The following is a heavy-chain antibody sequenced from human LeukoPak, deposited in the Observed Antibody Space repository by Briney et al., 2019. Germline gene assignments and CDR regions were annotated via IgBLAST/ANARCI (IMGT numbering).Heavy chain of an antibody. CDR2: ISAYNGNT. Sequence: ASVKVSCKTSGYTFTTYYIHWVRQAPGQGLEWMGWISAYNGNTNYAQKLQGRVTMTTDTSTSTAYMELRSLRSDDTAVYYCARVRVVVVPAAMSGATYYYYYMDVWGKGTTVTVSS. D-gene: IGHD2-2*01. CDR3: ARVRVVVVPAAMSGATYYYYYMDV. V-gene: IGHV1-18*04. J-gene: IGHJ6*03. CDR1: GYTFTTYY.